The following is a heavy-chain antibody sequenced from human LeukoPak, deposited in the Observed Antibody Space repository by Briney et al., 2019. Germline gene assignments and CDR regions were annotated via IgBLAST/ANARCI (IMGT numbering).Heavy chain of an antibody. CDR3: AAKWALAQN. CDR2: LSGSSSYI. V-gene: IGHV3-21*01. CDR1: VFTFSTST. J-gene: IGHJ4*02. D-gene: IGHD1-26*01. Sequence: GGSLRLSCAASVFTFSTSTMSWVRQAPGKGLEWVSSLSGSSSYIYYADSVKGRFTISRDNAKKSLYLQMDSLRAEDTAIYFCAAKWALAQNWGQGTLVTVSS.